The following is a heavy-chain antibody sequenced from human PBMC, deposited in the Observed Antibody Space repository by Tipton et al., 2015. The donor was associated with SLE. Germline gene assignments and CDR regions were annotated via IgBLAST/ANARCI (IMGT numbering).Heavy chain of an antibody. Sequence: GLVKPSETLSLTCSVSGDSITSSSYYWGWIRQPPGKGLEWIGSIYYTGSTYYNPSLKSRVTISVDTSKNQFSLKLTSVTAADTAFYYCARGDSADLWGRGTLVTVSS. CDR3: ARGDSADL. CDR1: GDSITSSSYY. CDR2: IYYTGST. J-gene: IGHJ2*01. D-gene: IGHD3-16*01. V-gene: IGHV4-39*07.